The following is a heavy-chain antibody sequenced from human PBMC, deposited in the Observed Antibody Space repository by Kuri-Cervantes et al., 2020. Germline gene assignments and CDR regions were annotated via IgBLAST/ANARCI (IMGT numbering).Heavy chain of an antibody. CDR2: ISWNSGSI. Sequence: GGSLRLSCAASGFTFDDYAMHWVRQAPGKGLEWVSGISWNSGSIGYADSVKGRFTISRDNAKNSLYLQMNSLRAEDTAVYYCARDRGGIAVAGHLGYWGQGTLVTVSS. CDR1: GFTFDDYA. CDR3: ARDRGGIAVAGHLGY. D-gene: IGHD6-19*01. J-gene: IGHJ4*02. V-gene: IGHV3-9*01.